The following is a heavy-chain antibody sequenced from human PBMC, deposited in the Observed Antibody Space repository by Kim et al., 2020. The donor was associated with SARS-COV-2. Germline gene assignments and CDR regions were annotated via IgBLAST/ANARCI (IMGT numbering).Heavy chain of an antibody. CDR3: ARALRIQVDGFDP. Sequence: YNPSLKSRFTISVDTSKNQFSLKLSSVTAADTAVYYCARALRIQVDGFDPWGQGTLVTVSS. V-gene: IGHV4-59*01. J-gene: IGHJ5*02. D-gene: IGHD4-17*01.